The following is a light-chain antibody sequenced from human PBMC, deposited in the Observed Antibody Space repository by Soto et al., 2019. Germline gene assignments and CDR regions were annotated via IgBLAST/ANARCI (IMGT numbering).Light chain of an antibody. CDR2: GAS. V-gene: IGKV1-12*01. CDR3: QQANSLPYT. J-gene: IGKJ2*01. Sequence: DIQMTQSPSSVSASVGDRVTITCRASQGISTWVTWYQQKPGKAPNLLIYGASTLQSGVPSRFRGFGSGTDFTLTISSLQPEDFATYYCQQANSLPYTFGQGTKLEIK. CDR1: QGISTW.